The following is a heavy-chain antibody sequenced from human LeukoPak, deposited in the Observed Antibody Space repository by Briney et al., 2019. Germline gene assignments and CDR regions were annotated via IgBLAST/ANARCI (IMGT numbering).Heavy chain of an antibody. V-gene: IGHV4-59*01. Sequence: SETLSLTCTVSGGSISSYYWSWIRQPPGKGLEWIGYIYYSGSTNYNPSLKSRVTISVDTSKNQFSLKLSSVTAADTAVYYCARDNWNYGSSIDVWGQGTTVTVSS. D-gene: IGHD1-7*01. J-gene: IGHJ6*02. CDR2: IYYSGST. CDR3: ARDNWNYGSSIDV. CDR1: GGSISSYY.